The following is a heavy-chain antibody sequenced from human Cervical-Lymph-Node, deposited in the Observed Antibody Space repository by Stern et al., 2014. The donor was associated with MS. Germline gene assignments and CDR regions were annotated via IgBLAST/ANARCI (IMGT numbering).Heavy chain of an antibody. CDR3: ASPLTATSVPFGYYGMDV. V-gene: IGHV1-69*01. CDR1: GGTFSNYA. D-gene: IGHD4-17*01. J-gene: IGHJ6*02. CDR2: IVPLFGKP. Sequence: VQLVESGAEVKKPGSSVKVSCKASGGTFSNYATSWVRQAPGHGLEWMGGIVPLFGKPNYAQKFQGRVTITADESTSTAYMDLSSLRSEDTAVYYCASPLTATSVPFGYYGMDVWGQGTTVTVS.